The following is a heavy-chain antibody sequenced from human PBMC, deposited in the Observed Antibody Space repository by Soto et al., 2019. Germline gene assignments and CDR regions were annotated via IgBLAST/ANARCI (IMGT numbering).Heavy chain of an antibody. Sequence: QVQLVQSGAEVKKPGASVKVSCKASGYTFTSYDINWVRQATGQGLEWMGWMNPNSGNTGYAQKFQGRVTMTRNTSMSTAYMELSSLRSEDTAVYYCTRPHTIFGATGEDYWGQGTLVTVSS. J-gene: IGHJ4*02. CDR3: TRPHTIFGATGEDY. CDR2: MNPNSGNT. CDR1: GYTFTSYD. V-gene: IGHV1-8*01. D-gene: IGHD3-3*01.